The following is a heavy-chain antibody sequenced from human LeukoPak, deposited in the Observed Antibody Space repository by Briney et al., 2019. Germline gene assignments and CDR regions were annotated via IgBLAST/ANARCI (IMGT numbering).Heavy chain of an antibody. J-gene: IGHJ3*02. Sequence: GGSLRLSCAASGFTLSSYNMNWVCQAPGKGLELVSYISSGGSIIYYADSVKGRFTISRDNAKNSLSLQMNSLRDEDTALYYCAREPGGDPDAFDIWGQGTMVTVSS. D-gene: IGHD2-21*01. CDR3: AREPGGDPDAFDI. V-gene: IGHV3-48*02. CDR2: ISSGGSII. CDR1: GFTLSSYN.